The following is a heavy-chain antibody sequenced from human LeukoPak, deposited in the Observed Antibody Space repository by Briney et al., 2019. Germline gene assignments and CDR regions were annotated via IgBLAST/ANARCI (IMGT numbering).Heavy chain of an antibody. CDR1: GFTFSSYS. J-gene: IGHJ6*03. Sequence: GGSLSLSCAASGFTFSSYSMNWVRQAPGKGLEWVSSISSSSSYIYYADSVKGRFTISRDNAKNSLYLQMNSLRAEDTAVYYCARGGGQLTHYYYYYMDVWGKGTTVTVS. V-gene: IGHV3-21*01. CDR3: ARGGGQLTHYYYYYMDV. CDR2: ISSSSSYI. D-gene: IGHD6-6*01.